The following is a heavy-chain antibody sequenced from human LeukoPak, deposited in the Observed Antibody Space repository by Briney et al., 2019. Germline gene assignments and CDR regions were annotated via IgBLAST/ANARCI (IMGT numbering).Heavy chain of an antibody. CDR3: ARDAPLYYDSSGLGGDY. CDR2: IIPILGIA. J-gene: IGHJ4*02. V-gene: IGHV1-69*04. CDR1: GGTFSSYA. D-gene: IGHD3-22*01. Sequence: GASVKVSCKASGGTFSSYAISWVRQAPGQGLEWMGRIIPILGIANYAQKFQGRVMITADKSTSTAYMELSSLRSEDTAVYYCARDAPLYYDSSGLGGDYWGQGTLVTVSS.